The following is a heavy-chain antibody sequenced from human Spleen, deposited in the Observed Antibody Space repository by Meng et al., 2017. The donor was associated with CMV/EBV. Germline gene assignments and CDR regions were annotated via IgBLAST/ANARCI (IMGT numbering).Heavy chain of an antibody. J-gene: IGHJ4*02. CDR2: IYYNGIT. D-gene: IGHD3-3*01. V-gene: IGHV4-39*07. CDR3: ANYYDFWSGNNP. Sequence: SETLSLTCTVSGGSISSSGHYWGWIRQPPGMGREWIASIYYNGITFYNPSLKSRITILADTSKSQFSLRLTSVTAADTAVYYCANYYDFWSGNNPWGQGTLVTVSS. CDR1: GGSISSSGHY.